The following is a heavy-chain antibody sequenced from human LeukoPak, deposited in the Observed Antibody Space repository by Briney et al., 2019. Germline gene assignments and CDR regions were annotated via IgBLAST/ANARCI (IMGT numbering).Heavy chain of an antibody. D-gene: IGHD5-24*01. V-gene: IGHV1-69*06. CDR1: GGTFSSYA. CDR2: IIPIFGTA. J-gene: IGHJ3*02. Sequence: ASVKVSCKASGGTFSSYAISWVRQAPGQGLEWMGGIIPIFGTANYAQKFQGRVTITADKSTSTAYMELSSLRSEDTAVYYCARDQGVPYGYNYGDAFDIWGQGTMVTVSS. CDR3: ARDQGVPYGYNYGDAFDI.